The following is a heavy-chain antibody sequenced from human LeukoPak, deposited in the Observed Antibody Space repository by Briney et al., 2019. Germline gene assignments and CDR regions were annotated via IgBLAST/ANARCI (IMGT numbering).Heavy chain of an antibody. CDR3: ARAAYYDSSGYPIDY. CDR1: GFTFDDYG. Sequence: PGGSLRLSCAAPGFTFDDYGMSWVRQAPGKGLEWVSGINWNGGSTGYADSVKGRFTISRDNAKNSLYLQMNSLRAEDTALYYCARAAYYDSSGYPIDYWGQGTLVTVSS. V-gene: IGHV3-20*04. J-gene: IGHJ4*02. D-gene: IGHD3-22*01. CDR2: INWNGGST.